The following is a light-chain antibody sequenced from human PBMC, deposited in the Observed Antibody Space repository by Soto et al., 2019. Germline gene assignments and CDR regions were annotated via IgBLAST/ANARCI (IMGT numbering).Light chain of an antibody. V-gene: IGLV2-23*01. Sequence: QSALTQPASVSGSPGQSITISCTGTSSDVGRYNLVSWYQQHPGKAPKLMIYEDIERPSGVSNRFSGSKSGNTASLTISGLQTEDKADYYCCSYAGGTSVVFGGGTKLTVL. CDR2: EDI. CDR3: CSYAGGTSVV. CDR1: SSDVGRYNL. J-gene: IGLJ2*01.